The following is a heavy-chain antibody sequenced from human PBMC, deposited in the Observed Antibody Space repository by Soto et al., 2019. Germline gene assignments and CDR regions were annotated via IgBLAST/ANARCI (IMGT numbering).Heavy chain of an antibody. D-gene: IGHD1-1*01. J-gene: IGHJ6*02. CDR3: ARFFSSSNEDNYYYYYGMDV. Sequence: GGSLRLSCAASGFTFSSYWMSWVRQAPGKGLEWVANIKQDGSEKYYVDSVKGRFTISRDNAKNSLYLQMNSLRAEDTAVYYCARFFSSSNEDNYYYYYGMDVWGQGTTVTVSS. V-gene: IGHV3-7*05. CDR2: IKQDGSEK. CDR1: GFTFSSYW.